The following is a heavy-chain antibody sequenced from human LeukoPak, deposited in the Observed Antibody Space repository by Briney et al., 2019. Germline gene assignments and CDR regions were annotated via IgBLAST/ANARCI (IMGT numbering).Heavy chain of an antibody. V-gene: IGHV1-2*02. CDR3: ARDSNDFWSGYYGARSRFDP. Sequence: ASVKVSCKASGYTFTSYDINWVRQATGQGLEWMGWINPNSGGTNYAQKFQGRVTMTRDTSISTAYMELSRLRSDDTAVYYCARDSNDFWSGYYGARSRFDPWGQGTLVTVSS. CDR2: INPNSGGT. J-gene: IGHJ5*02. CDR1: GYTFTSYD. D-gene: IGHD3-3*01.